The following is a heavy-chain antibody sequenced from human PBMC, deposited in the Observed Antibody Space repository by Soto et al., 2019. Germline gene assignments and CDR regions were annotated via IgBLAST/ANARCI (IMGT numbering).Heavy chain of an antibody. J-gene: IGHJ5*02. V-gene: IGHV1-2*04. D-gene: IGHD1-26*01. CDR2: INTNTGDT. CDR1: GYTFTGYH. CDR3: ARWVGASNWFDP. Sequence: ASVKVSCKTSGYTFTGYHIHWVRQAPGQGLEWMGWINTNTGDTNYAQKCQGWVTMTRDTSINTAYVQLSRLTSDDTAVYYCARWVGASNWFDPWGQGTLVTVSS.